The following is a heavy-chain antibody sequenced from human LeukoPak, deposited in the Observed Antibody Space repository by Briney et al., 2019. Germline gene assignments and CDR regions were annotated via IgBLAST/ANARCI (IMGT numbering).Heavy chain of an antibody. CDR2: IIPILGIA. CDR3: ARAGETADFDY. V-gene: IGHV1-69*02. Sequence: SLKLSCKASGGTFSSYTISWVRQAPGQGLEWMGRIIPILGIANYAQKFQGRVTITADKSTSTAYMELSSLRSEDTAVYYCARAGETADFDYWGQGTLVTVSS. J-gene: IGHJ4*02. CDR1: GGTFSSYT. D-gene: IGHD3-10*01.